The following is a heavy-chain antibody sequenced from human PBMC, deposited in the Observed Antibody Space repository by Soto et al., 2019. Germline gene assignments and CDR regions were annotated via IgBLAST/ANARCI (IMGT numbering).Heavy chain of an antibody. CDR2: ISSSGITR. Sequence: QVQLVESGGGLVKPGGSLRLSCAASGFTFSGDYMSWIRQAPGKGLEWVSYISSSGITRYYADSVKGRFTISRDNAKNSLYLQMNSLRAEDTAVYYCARQPYSSSCSDYWGQGTLVTVSS. J-gene: IGHJ4*02. CDR1: GFTFSGDY. V-gene: IGHV3-11*01. D-gene: IGHD6-13*01. CDR3: ARQPYSSSCSDY.